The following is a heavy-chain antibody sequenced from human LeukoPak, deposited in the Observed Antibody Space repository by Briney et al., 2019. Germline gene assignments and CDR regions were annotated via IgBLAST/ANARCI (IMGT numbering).Heavy chain of an antibody. J-gene: IGHJ4*02. D-gene: IGHD5-12*01. Sequence: GGSLRLSCAASGFTFSSYAMSCVPHAPGEGGEGGSDISGSGVSTYYADSVRGRFTISRDNSKNTMYLQMYSLRAEDRAVYSCVNGGARGCDPGVYYFDYWGKGTLVTASS. V-gene: IGHV3-23*01. CDR2: ISGSGVST. CDR3: VNGGARGCDPGVYYFDY. CDR1: GFTFSSYA.